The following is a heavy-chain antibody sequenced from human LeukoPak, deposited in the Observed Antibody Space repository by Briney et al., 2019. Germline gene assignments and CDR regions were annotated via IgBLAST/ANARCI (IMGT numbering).Heavy chain of an antibody. D-gene: IGHD1-20*01. CDR1: GWTLSSYA. CDR2: IRATGGST. Sequence: GWSVRHSCASTGWTLSSYAMSWVRQPAGKGLEWVAGIRATGGSTYYAESVEGRVTISRDISKNTLFLQMNSLRAEDTAVYYCAKGLSGSITETLYLDYWGQGTLVTVSS. V-gene: IGHV3-23*01. J-gene: IGHJ4*02. CDR3: AKGLSGSITETLYLDY.